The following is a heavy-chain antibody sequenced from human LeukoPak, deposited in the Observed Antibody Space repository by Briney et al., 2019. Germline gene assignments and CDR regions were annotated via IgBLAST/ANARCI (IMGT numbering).Heavy chain of an antibody. D-gene: IGHD1-1*01. J-gene: IGHJ4*02. Sequence: GGSLRLSCVASGFTFSSYAMSWVRQAPGKGLEWVSAISGSVGSTYYADSVKGRFIISRDNSKNMLYLQMSSLRAEDTAVYYCAKDVDGTTGYWGQGTLVTVSS. CDR1: GFTFSSYA. CDR2: ISGSVGST. CDR3: AKDVDGTTGY. V-gene: IGHV3-23*01.